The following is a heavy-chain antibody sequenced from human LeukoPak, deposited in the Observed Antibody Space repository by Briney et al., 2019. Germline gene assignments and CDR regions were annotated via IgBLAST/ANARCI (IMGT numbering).Heavy chain of an antibody. V-gene: IGHV4-34*01. CDR3: AGGGSSAEGWFDP. J-gene: IGHJ5*02. CDR2: INHSGST. Sequence: SETLSLTCAVYGGSFSGYYWSWIRQPPGKGLEWIGEINHSGSTNYNPSLKSRVTISVDTSKNQFSLKLSSVTAADTAVYYCAGGGSSAEGWFDPWGQGTLVTVSS. D-gene: IGHD3-10*01. CDR1: GGSFSGYY.